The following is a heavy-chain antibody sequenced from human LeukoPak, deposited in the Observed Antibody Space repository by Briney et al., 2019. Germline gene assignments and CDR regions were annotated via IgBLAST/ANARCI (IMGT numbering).Heavy chain of an antibody. D-gene: IGHD6-19*01. CDR3: ARGVSSGWVAYFDY. V-gene: IGHV4-39*02. J-gene: IGHJ4*02. CDR1: GDSISRSTYY. CDR2: VYYGRSP. Sequence: SETLSLTCTVSGDSISRSTYYWAWIRQPPGKGLEWIGSVYYGRSPYFNPSLESRATISVDTSKNHFSLKLSSVTAADTAVYYCARGVSSGWVAYFDYWGQGTLVTVSS.